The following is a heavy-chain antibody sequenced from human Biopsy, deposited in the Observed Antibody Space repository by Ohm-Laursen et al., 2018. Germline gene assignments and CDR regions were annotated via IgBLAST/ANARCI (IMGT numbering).Heavy chain of an antibody. Sequence: TLSLTCAVSGGSVNSDSSYWSWLRQPPGKALEWPARYDWAYDKFYSPSLETRLTISKDTSKNQVVLTMTNMDPADPATYFCARISPPGIYFDSSGYYFDYWGQGILVTVSS. CDR3: ARISPPGIYFDSSGYYFDY. CDR2: YDWAYDK. J-gene: IGHJ4*02. D-gene: IGHD3-22*01. CDR1: GGSVNSDSSY. V-gene: IGHV2-70*16.